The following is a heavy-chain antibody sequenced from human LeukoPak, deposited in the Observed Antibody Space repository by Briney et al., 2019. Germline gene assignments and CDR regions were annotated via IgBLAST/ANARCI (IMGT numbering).Heavy chain of an antibody. Sequence: GGSLRLSCTASGFTFSSYTMSWVRQAPGEGLEWLSAINGRGITYYAHSVEGRFTISRDNSKNTLYLQMDSLRAEDTAVYYCARDRAWNYFDYWGQGTLVTVSS. V-gene: IGHV3-23*01. J-gene: IGHJ4*02. CDR2: INGRGIT. CDR1: GFTFSSYT. D-gene: IGHD3-3*01. CDR3: ARDRAWNYFDY.